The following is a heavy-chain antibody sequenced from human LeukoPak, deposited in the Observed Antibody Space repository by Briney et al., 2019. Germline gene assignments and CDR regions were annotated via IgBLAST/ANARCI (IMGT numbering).Heavy chain of an antibody. CDR1: GGSIRGYY. Sequence: PSETLSLTCTVSGGSIRGYYWSWVRQPPGKGLEWIAYIYYSGSTNYNPSLKSRVTISLDTSKNQFSLKLNSVTAADTAVYYCAVGATHYYMDVWGKGTTVTVSS. D-gene: IGHD3-16*01. V-gene: IGHV4-59*08. J-gene: IGHJ6*03. CDR2: IYYSGST. CDR3: AVGATHYYMDV.